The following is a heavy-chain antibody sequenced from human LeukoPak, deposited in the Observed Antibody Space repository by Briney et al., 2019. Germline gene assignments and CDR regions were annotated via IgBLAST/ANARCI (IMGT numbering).Heavy chain of an antibody. J-gene: IGHJ5*02. CDR3: ARDIVVVVAATIPASYNWFDP. D-gene: IGHD2-15*01. CDR1: GYTFTSYD. V-gene: IGHV1-8*01. Sequence: ASVKVSCKTSGYTFTSYDLNWVRQATGQGLEWMGWVNPNSGNTGYAQKFQDRVTMTTDTSTTTAYMELRSLRSDDTAVYYCARDIVVVVAATIPASYNWFDPWGQGTLVTVSS. CDR2: VNPNSGNT.